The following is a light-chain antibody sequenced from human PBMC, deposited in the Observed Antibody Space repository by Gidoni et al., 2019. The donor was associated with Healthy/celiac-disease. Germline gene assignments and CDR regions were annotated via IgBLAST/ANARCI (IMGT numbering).Light chain of an antibody. Sequence: AIRITQSPSSLSASIGDRVTITCRASQGISSYLAWYQQKPGKAPKLLIYAASTLQSGVPSRFSGSGSGTDFTLTISCLQSEDFATYYCQQYYSYPHTFGQGTKLEIK. J-gene: IGKJ2*01. CDR3: QQYYSYPHT. CDR2: AAS. V-gene: IGKV1-8*01. CDR1: QGISSY.